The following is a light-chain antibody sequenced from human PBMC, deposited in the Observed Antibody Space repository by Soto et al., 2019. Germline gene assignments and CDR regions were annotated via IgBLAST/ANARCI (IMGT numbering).Light chain of an antibody. Sequence: EIVLTRSPGTLSLSPGERVTLSCRASQSVNSSYLAWYQQKPGQAPRLLIYGASSRATGIPDRFSGSGSGTDFTLTISRLDPEDFVVYYCQQYVSPPITFGQGTRLEIK. J-gene: IGKJ5*01. V-gene: IGKV3-20*01. CDR3: QQYVSPPIT. CDR1: QSVNSSY. CDR2: GAS.